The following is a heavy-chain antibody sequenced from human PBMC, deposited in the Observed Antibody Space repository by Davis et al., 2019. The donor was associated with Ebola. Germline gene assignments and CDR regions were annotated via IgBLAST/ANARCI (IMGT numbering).Heavy chain of an antibody. V-gene: IGHV4-34*01. CDR1: GGSFSGYY. J-gene: IGHJ4*02. D-gene: IGHD6-6*01. CDR2: INHSGST. CDR3: ARQLPMTPLDY. Sequence: SETLSLTCAVYGGSFSGYYWSWIRQPPGKGLEWIGEINHSGSTNYNPSLKSRVTISVDTSKNQFSLKLSSVTAADTAVYYCARQLPMTPLDYWGQGTLVTVSS.